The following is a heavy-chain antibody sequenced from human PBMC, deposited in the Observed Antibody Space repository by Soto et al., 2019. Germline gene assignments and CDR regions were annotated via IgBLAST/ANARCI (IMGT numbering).Heavy chain of an antibody. D-gene: IGHD1-7*01. J-gene: IGHJ4*02. V-gene: IGHV4-39*02. CDR2: IYYSGST. CDR3: AKDLSWNYVPGYFDY. CDR1: GGSISSSSYY. Sequence: PSETLSLTCTVSGGSISSSSYYWGWIRQPPGKGLEWIGSIYYSGSTYYNPSLKSRVTISVDTSKNQFSLKLSSVTAADTAVYYCAKDLSWNYVPGYFDYWGQGTLVTVSS.